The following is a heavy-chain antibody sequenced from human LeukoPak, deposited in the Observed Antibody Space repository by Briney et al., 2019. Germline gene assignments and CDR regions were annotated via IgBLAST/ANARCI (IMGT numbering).Heavy chain of an antibody. CDR1: GGSISSGSYY. CDR3: ARDIMDV. V-gene: IGHV4-61*02. Sequence: SETLSLTCTVSGGSISSGSYYWSWIRQPAGKGLEWIGRIYTSGSTTYNPSLKSRVTISVDTSKNQFSLKLSSVTAADTAVYYCARDIMDVWGKGTTVTVSS. CDR2: IYTSGST. J-gene: IGHJ6*04.